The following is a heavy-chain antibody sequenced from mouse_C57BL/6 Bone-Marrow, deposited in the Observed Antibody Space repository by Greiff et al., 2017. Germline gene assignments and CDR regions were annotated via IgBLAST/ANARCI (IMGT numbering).Heavy chain of an antibody. CDR3: ASPTGGDYFDY. Sequence: EVKLVESGGDLVKPGGSLKLSCAASGFTFSSYGMSWVRQTPDKRLEWVATISSGGSYTYYPDSVKGRFTISRDNAKNTLYLQMSSLKSEDTAMYYCASPTGGDYFDYWGQGTTLTVSS. J-gene: IGHJ2*01. D-gene: IGHD4-1*02. CDR1: GFTFSSYG. CDR2: ISSGGSYT. V-gene: IGHV5-6*01.